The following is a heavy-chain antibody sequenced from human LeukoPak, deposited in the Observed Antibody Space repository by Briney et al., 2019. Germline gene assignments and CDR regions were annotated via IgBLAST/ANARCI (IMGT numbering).Heavy chain of an antibody. D-gene: IGHD2-2*01. CDR3: ARAPPTRYCSSTSCYRGRGYYFDY. Sequence: SETLSLTCTVSGGSISSGSYYWSWIRQPAGKGLEWIGRIYTSGSTNYNPSLKSRVTISVDTSKNQFSLKLSSVTAADTAVYYCARAPPTRYCSSTSCYRGRGYYFDYWGQGTLVTVSS. J-gene: IGHJ4*02. CDR1: GGSISSGSYY. V-gene: IGHV4-61*02. CDR2: IYTSGST.